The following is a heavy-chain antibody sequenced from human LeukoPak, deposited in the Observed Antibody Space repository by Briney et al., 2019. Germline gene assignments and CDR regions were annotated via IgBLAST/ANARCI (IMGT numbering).Heavy chain of an antibody. V-gene: IGHV1-2*02. J-gene: IGHJ4*02. CDR3: ATYYLDTSARD. D-gene: IGHD3-22*01. CDR1: GYTFTGYY. CDR2: INPNSGGT. Sequence: ASVKVSCKASGYTFTGYYMFWVRKAPGQGLEWRVWINPNSGGTNYAQKFQGRVTITRDTSISTGYMELSRLRSDDTAVYYCATYYLDTSARDWGQGTLVTVSS.